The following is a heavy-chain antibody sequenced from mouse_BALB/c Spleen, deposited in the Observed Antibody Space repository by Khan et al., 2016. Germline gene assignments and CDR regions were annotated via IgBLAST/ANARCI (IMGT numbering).Heavy chain of an antibody. Sequence: VQLQQSGPELVKPGASVKISCKASGYTFTDYNMHWVKQSHGKSLEWIGYIYPYNGGTGYNQKFKSKATLTVDNSSSTAYMELRSLTSEDSAVYYCARGGGGYFDVWGAGTTVTVSS. CDR3: ARGGGGYFDV. J-gene: IGHJ1*01. D-gene: IGHD1-1*02. CDR1: GYTFTDYN. CDR2: IYPYNGGT. V-gene: IGHV1S29*02.